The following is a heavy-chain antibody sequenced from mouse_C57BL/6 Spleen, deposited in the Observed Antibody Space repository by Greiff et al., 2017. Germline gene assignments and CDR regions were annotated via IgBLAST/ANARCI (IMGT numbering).Heavy chain of an antibody. Sequence: QVQLQQPGAELVKPGASVKLSCKASGYTFTSYWMHWVKQRPGRGLEWIGRLDPDGGGTKYNEKFQSKATMTVDKPSSTAYMQLSSLTSEDSAVYYCERESGTGTRYFDVWGTGTTVTVSS. CDR1: GYTFTSYW. CDR2: LDPDGGGT. D-gene: IGHD4-1*01. V-gene: IGHV1-72*01. CDR3: ERESGTGTRYFDV. J-gene: IGHJ1*03.